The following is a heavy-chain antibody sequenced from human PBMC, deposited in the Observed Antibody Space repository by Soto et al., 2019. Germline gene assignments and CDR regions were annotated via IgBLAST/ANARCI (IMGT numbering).Heavy chain of an antibody. D-gene: IGHD6-6*01. Sequence: ASVKVSCKASGYTFTSYYMHWVRQAPGQGLEWMGIINPSGGSTSYAQKFQGRVTMTSDTSTSTVYMELSGRRSDDTAVYYCARVRQLVGYFYYYMDVWGKGTTVTVSS. CDR2: INPSGGST. J-gene: IGHJ6*03. CDR3: ARVRQLVGYFYYYMDV. V-gene: IGHV1-46*01. CDR1: GYTFTSYY.